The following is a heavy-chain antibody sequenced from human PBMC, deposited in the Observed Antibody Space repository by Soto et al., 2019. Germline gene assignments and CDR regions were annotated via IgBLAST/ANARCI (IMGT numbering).Heavy chain of an antibody. CDR1: GFTFSSYG. D-gene: IGHD3-10*01. J-gene: IGHJ6*02. V-gene: IGHV3-33*01. CDR2: IWYDGSNK. Sequence: QVQLVESGGGVVQPGRSLRLSCAASGFTFSSYGMHWVRQAPGKGLEWVAVIWYDGSNKYYADSVKGRFTISRDNSKNTLYLQMNSLRAEDTAVYYCARDESRGYGMDVWGQGTTVTVSS. CDR3: ARDESRGYGMDV.